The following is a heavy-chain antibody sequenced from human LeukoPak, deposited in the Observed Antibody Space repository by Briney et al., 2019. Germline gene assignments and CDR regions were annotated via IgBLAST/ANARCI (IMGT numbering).Heavy chain of an antibody. Sequence: SETLSLTCTVSGYSINSGYYWGWIRQPPGKGLEWIGSIYHSGSTYYNPSLKSQVTISVDTSKNQFSLKLSSVTAADTAVYYCARVLKGRAPFDYWGQGTLVTVSS. CDR1: GYSINSGYY. CDR3: ARVLKGRAPFDY. V-gene: IGHV4-38-2*02. J-gene: IGHJ4*02. CDR2: IYHSGST.